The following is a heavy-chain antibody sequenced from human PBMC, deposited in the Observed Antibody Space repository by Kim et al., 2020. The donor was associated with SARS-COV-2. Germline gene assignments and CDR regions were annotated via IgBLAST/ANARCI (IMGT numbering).Heavy chain of an antibody. Sequence: SETLSLTCTVSGGSVNNANYYWSWIRQLPGKGLEWIGYIYHSGTTSYNPSLKNRILISIDTSKSQVSLKLSAVTAADTAVYYCARDLKFTGGYYASGGPYGMDVWDQGTTVTVSS. J-gene: IGHJ6*02. V-gene: IGHV4-31*03. CDR2: IYHSGTT. CDR1: GGSVNNANYY. D-gene: IGHD3-10*01. CDR3: ARDLKFTGGYYASGGPYGMDV.